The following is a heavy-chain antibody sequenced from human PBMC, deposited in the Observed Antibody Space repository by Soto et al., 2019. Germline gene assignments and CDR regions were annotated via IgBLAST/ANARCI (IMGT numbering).Heavy chain of an antibody. V-gene: IGHV4-59*01. D-gene: IGHD2-15*01. J-gene: IGHJ5*02. CDR2: IYYSVST. Sequence: QVQLQESGPGLVKPSETLSLTCTVSGGSISSYYWSWIRQPPGKGLEWIGYIYYSVSTNYNPSLKSRVTISVDTSKNQFSLKLSSVTAADTAVYYCARDLGSVVVAATPSVGWFDPWGQGTLVTVSS. CDR1: GGSISSYY. CDR3: ARDLGSVVVAATPSVGWFDP.